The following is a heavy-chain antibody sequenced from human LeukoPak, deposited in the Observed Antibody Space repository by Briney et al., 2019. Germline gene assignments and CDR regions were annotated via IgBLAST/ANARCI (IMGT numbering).Heavy chain of an antibody. CDR1: GVSISSTKW. D-gene: IGHD5-18*01. Sequence: PSGTLSLTCAVSGVSISSTKWWSWVRQPPGKGLEWIGEIFHSGSTDLNPSLKSRVTISIDRSKRHFSLQLTSVTAADTAVYYCARQSHVDTSMVFWGQGTLVTVSS. J-gene: IGHJ4*02. CDR2: IFHSGST. V-gene: IGHV4-4*02. CDR3: ARQSHVDTSMVF.